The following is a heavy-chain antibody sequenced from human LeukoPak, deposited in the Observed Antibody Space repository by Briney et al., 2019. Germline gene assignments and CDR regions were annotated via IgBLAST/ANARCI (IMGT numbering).Heavy chain of an antibody. D-gene: IGHD2-2*01. CDR2: INPNSGGT. Sequence: ASVKVSCKASGYTFTGYYMHWVRQAPGQGLGWMGRINPNSGGTNYAQKFQGRVTMTRDTSISTAYMELSRLRSDDTAVYYCAREKVRQSGMDVWGQGTTVTVSS. CDR3: AREKVRQSGMDV. J-gene: IGHJ6*02. CDR1: GYTFTGYY. V-gene: IGHV1-2*06.